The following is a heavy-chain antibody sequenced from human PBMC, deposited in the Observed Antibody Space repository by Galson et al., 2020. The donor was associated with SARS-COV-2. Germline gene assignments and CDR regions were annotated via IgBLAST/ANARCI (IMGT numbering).Heavy chain of an antibody. J-gene: IGHJ3*02. Sequence: SETLSLTCDVSGGSISSGSYYWSWIRQPAGKGLEWIGRIFTSGSTNYNPSLKSRVTISLDTSKNQFSLKLSSVTAADTAMYYCARDTKWELGASEIWGQGTMVTVSS. CDR3: ARDTKWELGASEI. CDR1: GGSISSGSYY. D-gene: IGHD1-26*01. CDR2: IFTSGST. V-gene: IGHV4-61*02.